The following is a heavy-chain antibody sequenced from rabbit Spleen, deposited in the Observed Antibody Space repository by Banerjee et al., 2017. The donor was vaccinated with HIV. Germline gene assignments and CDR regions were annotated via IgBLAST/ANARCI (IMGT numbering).Heavy chain of an antibody. CDR2: IDTSSGST. CDR3: VREVAGKFGL. V-gene: IGHV1S43*01. D-gene: IGHD4-1*01. J-gene: IGHJ4*01. CDR1: GFSFSNKVV. Sequence: QEQLEESGGGLVKPEGSLTLTCKASGFSFSNKVVMCWVRQAPGKGLELIACIDTSSGSTWYASWVNGRFTISRSTSLNTVDLKMTSLTAADTATYFCVREVAGKFGLWGPGTLVTVS.